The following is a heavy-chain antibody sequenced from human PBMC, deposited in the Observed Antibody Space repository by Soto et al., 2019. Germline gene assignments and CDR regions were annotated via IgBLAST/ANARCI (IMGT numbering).Heavy chain of an antibody. V-gene: IGHV4-34*01. CDR3: ASPGEFEYYYYYGMDV. CDR1: GGSFSGYY. D-gene: IGHD3-16*01. CDR2: INHSGST. Sequence: SETLSLTCAVYGGSFSGYYWSWIRQPPGKGLEWIGEINHSGSTNYNPSLKSRVTISVDTSKNQFSLKLSSVTAADTAVYYCASPGEFEYYYYYGMDVWGQGTTVTVSS. J-gene: IGHJ6*02.